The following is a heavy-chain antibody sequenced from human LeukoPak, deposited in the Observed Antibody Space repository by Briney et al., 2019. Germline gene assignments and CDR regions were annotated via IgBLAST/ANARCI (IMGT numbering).Heavy chain of an antibody. J-gene: IGHJ4*02. Sequence: SETLSLTCTVSGGSLSSYFWSWIRQPPGKGPEWIGYIFYSGSTNYNPSLKSRVTISVDTSKNQFSLNLTSVTAADTAFYYCARRSPGGAADYWGQGTLVTVSS. CDR3: ARRSPGGAADY. D-gene: IGHD1-26*01. CDR2: IFYSGST. V-gene: IGHV4-59*08. CDR1: GGSLSSYF.